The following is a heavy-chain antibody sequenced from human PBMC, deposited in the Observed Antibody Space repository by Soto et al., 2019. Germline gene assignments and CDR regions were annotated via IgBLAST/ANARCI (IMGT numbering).Heavy chain of an antibody. D-gene: IGHD3-3*01. Sequence: SETLSLTCAVYGGSFSGYYWSWIRQPPGKGLEWIGEINHSGSTNYNPSLKSRVTISVDTSKNQFSLKLSSVTAADTAVYYCARGVTIFGVVTSYYFDYWGQGTLVTVSS. J-gene: IGHJ4*02. V-gene: IGHV4-34*01. CDR3: ARGVTIFGVVTSYYFDY. CDR2: INHSGST. CDR1: GGSFSGYY.